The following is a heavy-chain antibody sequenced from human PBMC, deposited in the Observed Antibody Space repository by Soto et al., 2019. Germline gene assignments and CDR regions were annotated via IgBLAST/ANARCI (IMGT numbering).Heavy chain of an antibody. V-gene: IGHV3-23*01. Sequence: GGSLRLSCAASGFTFSSYAMSWVRQAPGKGLEWVSATSGSGGSTYYADSVKGRFTISRDNSKNTLYLQMNSLRAEDTAVYYCAKDGGVVVPAAIDYYYYGMDVWGQGTTVTVSS. CDR2: TSGSGGST. D-gene: IGHD2-2*02. CDR3: AKDGGVVVPAAIDYYYYGMDV. J-gene: IGHJ6*02. CDR1: GFTFSSYA.